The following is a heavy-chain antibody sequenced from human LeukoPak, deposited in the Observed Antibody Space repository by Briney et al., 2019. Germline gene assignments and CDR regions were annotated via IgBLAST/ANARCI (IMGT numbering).Heavy chain of an antibody. CDR3: ARAGYSSGWYFYYYYYMDV. Sequence: ASVKVSCKASGGTFSSYAISWVRQAPGQGLEWMGGIIPIFGTANYAQKFQGRVTITADKSTSTAYMELSSLRSEGTAVYYCARAGYSSGWYFYYYYYMDVWGKGTTVTVSS. V-gene: IGHV1-69*06. D-gene: IGHD6-19*01. CDR2: IIPIFGTA. CDR1: GGTFSSYA. J-gene: IGHJ6*03.